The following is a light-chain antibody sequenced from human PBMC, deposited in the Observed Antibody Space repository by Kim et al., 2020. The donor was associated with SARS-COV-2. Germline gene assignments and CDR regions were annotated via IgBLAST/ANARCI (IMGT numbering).Light chain of an antibody. V-gene: IGLV1-40*01. Sequence: VTISCTGSSSNIGAAYDVHWYRQLPGTAPKLLIYGNNNRPSGVPDRFSASRSGTSASLAITGLQAEDEADYYCQSYDRSLSGSVVFGGGTKLTVL. CDR1: SSNIGAAYD. J-gene: IGLJ3*02. CDR2: GNN. CDR3: QSYDRSLSGSVV.